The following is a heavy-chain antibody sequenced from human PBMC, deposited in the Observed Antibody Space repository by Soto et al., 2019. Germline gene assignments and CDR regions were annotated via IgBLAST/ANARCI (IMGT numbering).Heavy chain of an antibody. Sequence: GESLKISCKCSGYSFNSYWIAWVRQIPGKGLEWMGIIYPGDSDTTYSPSFQGQVTISADKSISTAYLQWSTLRASDTALYYCASRPLAPVDAKDYYFDYWGQGTLVTGSS. J-gene: IGHJ4*02. CDR2: IYPGDSDT. CDR1: GYSFNSYW. CDR3: ASRPLAPVDAKDYYFDY. D-gene: IGHD5-12*01. V-gene: IGHV5-51*01.